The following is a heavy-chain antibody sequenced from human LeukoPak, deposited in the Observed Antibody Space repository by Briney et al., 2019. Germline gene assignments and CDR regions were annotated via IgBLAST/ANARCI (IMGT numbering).Heavy chain of an antibody. V-gene: IGHV3-30*04. Sequence: PGGSLRLSCAASGFTFSSYAMHWVRQAPGKGLEWVAVISYDGSNKYYADSVKGRFTISRDNSKNTLYLQMDSLRAEDTAVYYCAKQRRDILNGYMGLASIGYWGQGTLVTVSS. J-gene: IGHJ4*02. CDR3: AKQRRDILNGYMGLASIGY. CDR2: ISYDGSNK. CDR1: GFTFSSYA. D-gene: IGHD3-9*01.